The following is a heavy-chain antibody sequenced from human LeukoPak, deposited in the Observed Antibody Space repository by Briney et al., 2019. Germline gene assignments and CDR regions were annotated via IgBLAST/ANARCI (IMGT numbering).Heavy chain of an antibody. CDR3: ARGGGWVKYYYDSSGYSPHDAFDI. V-gene: IGHV3-7*01. Sequence: GGSLRLSCAASGFTFSSYSMSWVRQAPGKGLEWVANIKQDGSEKYYVDSVKGRFTISRDNAKNSLYLQMNSLRAEDTAVYYCARGGGWVKYYYDSSGYSPHDAFDIWGQGTMVTVSS. CDR2: IKQDGSEK. J-gene: IGHJ3*02. D-gene: IGHD3-22*01. CDR1: GFTFSSYS.